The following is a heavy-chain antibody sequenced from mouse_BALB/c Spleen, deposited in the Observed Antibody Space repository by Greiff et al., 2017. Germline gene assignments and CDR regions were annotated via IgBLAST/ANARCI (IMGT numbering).Heavy chain of an antibody. Sequence: EVKLMESGGGLVKPGGSLKLSCAASGFTFSSYAMSWVRQSPEKRLEWVAEISSGGSYTYYPDTVTGRFTISRDNAKNTLYLEMSSLRSEDTAMYYCARKYDYDDGNYFDYWGQGTTLTVSS. J-gene: IGHJ2*01. D-gene: IGHD2-4*01. CDR2: ISSGGSYT. CDR1: GFTFSSYA. V-gene: IGHV5-9-4*01. CDR3: ARKYDYDDGNYFDY.